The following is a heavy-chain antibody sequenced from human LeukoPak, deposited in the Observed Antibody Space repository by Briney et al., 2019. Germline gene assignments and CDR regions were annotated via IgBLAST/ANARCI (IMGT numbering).Heavy chain of an antibody. D-gene: IGHD3-10*02. Sequence: GGSLRLSCAASGFTFSSYSMNWVRQAPGKGLEWVSCISSSSSYIYYADSVKGRFTTSRDNAKNSLYLQMNSLRAEDTAVYYCAELGITMIGGVWGKGTTVTISS. CDR3: AELGITMIGGV. CDR2: ISSSSSYI. V-gene: IGHV3-21*01. J-gene: IGHJ6*04. CDR1: GFTFSSYS.